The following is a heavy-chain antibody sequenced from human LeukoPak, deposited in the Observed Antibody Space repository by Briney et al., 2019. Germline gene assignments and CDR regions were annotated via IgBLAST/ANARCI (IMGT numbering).Heavy chain of an antibody. D-gene: IGHD3-10*01. J-gene: IGHJ4*02. Sequence: GGSLRLSCAASGFTFSSYGMHWVRQAPGKGLEWVAVIWYDGSKKYYVDSVKGRFTISRDNSKNTLYLQMNSLRAEDTAVYYCARGGRPDYWGQGTLVTVSS. CDR2: IWYDGSKK. V-gene: IGHV3-33*01. CDR1: GFTFSSYG. CDR3: ARGGRPDY.